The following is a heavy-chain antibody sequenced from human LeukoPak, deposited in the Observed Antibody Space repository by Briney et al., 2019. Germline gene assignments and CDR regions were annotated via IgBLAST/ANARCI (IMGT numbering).Heavy chain of an antibody. Sequence: GSLRLSCAASGFTFSSYWMSWIRQPAGKGLEWIGRIYTSGSTNYNPSLKSRVTMSVDTSKNQFSLKLSSVTAADTAVYYCARDNLMTTVEGDWFDPWGQGTLVTVSS. D-gene: IGHD4-17*01. CDR2: IYTSGST. V-gene: IGHV4-4*07. CDR3: ARDNLMTTVEGDWFDP. CDR1: GFTFSSYW. J-gene: IGHJ5*02.